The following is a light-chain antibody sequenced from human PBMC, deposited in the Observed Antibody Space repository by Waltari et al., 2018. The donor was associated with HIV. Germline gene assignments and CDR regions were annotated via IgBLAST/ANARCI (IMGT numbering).Light chain of an antibody. CDR1: SSDVGGYKY. Sequence: QSALTQPASVSASPGQSITISCTGTSSDVGGYKYVFWYQQHPGKAPKLLIYDVNKRPSGVSDRFSGSKSGNTASLTISGLQVEDEADYYCCSYAGSYTYVVLGGGTKLTVL. J-gene: IGLJ2*01. CDR2: DVN. CDR3: CSYAGSYTYVV. V-gene: IGLV2-11*01.